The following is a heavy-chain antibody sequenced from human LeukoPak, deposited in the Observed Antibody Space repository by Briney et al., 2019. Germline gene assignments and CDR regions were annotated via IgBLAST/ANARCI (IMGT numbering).Heavy chain of an antibody. Sequence: PSETLSLTCTVSGYSISSGYYWGWIRQPPGKGLEWIGSIYHSGSTYYNPSLKSRVTISVDTSKNQFSLKLSSVTAADTAVYYCARAPEIAAAGPFDYWGQGTLVTVSS. J-gene: IGHJ4*02. CDR2: IYHSGST. CDR1: GYSISSGYY. D-gene: IGHD6-13*01. CDR3: ARAPEIAAAGPFDY. V-gene: IGHV4-38-2*02.